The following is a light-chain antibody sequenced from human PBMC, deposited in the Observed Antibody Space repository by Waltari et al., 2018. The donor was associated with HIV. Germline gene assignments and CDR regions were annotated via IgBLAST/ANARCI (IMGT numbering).Light chain of an antibody. CDR2: SNN. CDR1: NSNIGSNS. Sequence: QSVLTQPPSASGTPGQRVTISCSGRNSNIGSNSVNWYQQVPGTAPNLLSYSNNQRPSGVPDRFSGSKSGNSASLAISGLRSEDEADYYCAAWDDSRNGEVIFGGGTKLTVL. J-gene: IGLJ2*01. V-gene: IGLV1-44*01. CDR3: AAWDDSRNGEVI.